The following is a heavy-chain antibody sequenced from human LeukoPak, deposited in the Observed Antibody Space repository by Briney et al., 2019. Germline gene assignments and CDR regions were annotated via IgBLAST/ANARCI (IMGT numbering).Heavy chain of an antibody. CDR2: IYPGDSDI. J-gene: IGHJ4*02. CDR3: ARNLGDSSGYYYLGY. CDR1: GYRFTSYW. Sequence: GEPLQIPCKGSGYRFTSYWIGWVRPVPGKGLEWMGIIYPGDSDIRYSPSFQGQVTISADKSISTAYLQWSSLKASDTAMYYCARNLGDSSGYYYLGYWGQGTLVTVSS. D-gene: IGHD3-22*01. V-gene: IGHV5-51*01.